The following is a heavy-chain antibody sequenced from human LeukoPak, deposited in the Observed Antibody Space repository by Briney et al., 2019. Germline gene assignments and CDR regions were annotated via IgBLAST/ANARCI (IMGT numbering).Heavy chain of an antibody. J-gene: IGHJ4*02. V-gene: IGHV3-53*01. D-gene: IGHD3-10*01. CDR1: GFTVSSNY. CDR2: IYSGGST. CDR3: AKDLDDESGGY. Sequence: PGGSLRLSCAASGFTVSSNYMSWVRQAPGKGLEWVSVIYSGGSTYYADSVKGRFTISRDNSKNTLYLQMNSLRAEDTAVYYCAKDLDDESGGYWGQGTLVTVSS.